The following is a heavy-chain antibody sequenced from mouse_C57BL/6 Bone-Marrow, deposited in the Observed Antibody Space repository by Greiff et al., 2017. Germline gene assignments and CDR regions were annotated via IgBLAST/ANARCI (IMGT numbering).Heavy chain of an antibody. CDR3: GRDTTVVTYWYFDV. CDR2: IHPNNGST. CDR1: GYTFTRYW. D-gene: IGHD1-1*01. Sequence: QVQLQPPGAELVKPGASVKLSCKASGYTFTRYWMHWVKQRPGQGLEWIGMIHPNNGSTHYTEKFKSNAHLTVDKSSSTAYMQLSSLTSEDSAVYYCGRDTTVVTYWYFDVWGTGTTVTVSA. J-gene: IGHJ1*03. V-gene: IGHV1-64*01.